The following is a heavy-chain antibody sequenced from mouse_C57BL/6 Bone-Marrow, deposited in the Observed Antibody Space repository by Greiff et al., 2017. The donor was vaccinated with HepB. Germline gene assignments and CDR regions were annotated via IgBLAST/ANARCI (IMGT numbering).Heavy chain of an antibody. D-gene: IGHD2-14*01. J-gene: IGHJ4*01. V-gene: IGHV1-69*01. CDR3: ARNPYYRGAMDY. CDR1: GYTFTSYW. Sequence: VQLQQSGAELVMPGASVKLSCKASGYTFTSYWMHWVKQRPGQGLEWIGEIDPSDSYTNYNQKFKGKSTLTVDKSSSTAYMQLSSLTSEDSAVYYCARNPYYRGAMDYWGQGTSVTVSS. CDR2: IDPSDSYT.